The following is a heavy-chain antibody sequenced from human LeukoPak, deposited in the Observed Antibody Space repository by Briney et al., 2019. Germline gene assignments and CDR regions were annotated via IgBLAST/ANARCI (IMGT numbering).Heavy chain of an antibody. Sequence: PGGSLRLSCAASGFTFSSYAMSWVRQAPGKGLEWVSFISTSSSYIYYADSVKGRFTISRDNAKNSLYLQLSRLRADDTAVCYCARGTLNIPGEQGAFDYWGQGTLVTVSS. CDR1: GFTFSSYA. CDR3: ARGTLNIPGEQGAFDY. V-gene: IGHV3-21*01. D-gene: IGHD1-14*01. CDR2: ISTSSSYI. J-gene: IGHJ4*02.